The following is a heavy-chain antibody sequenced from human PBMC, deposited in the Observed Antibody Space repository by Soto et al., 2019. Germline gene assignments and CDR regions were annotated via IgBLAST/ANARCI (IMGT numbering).Heavy chain of an antibody. D-gene: IGHD2-2*02. CDR1: GFTFSSYA. CDR3: ARDRGYCSSTSCYTPPGGWFDP. Sequence: LRLSCAASGFTFSSYAMHWVRQAPGKGLEWVAVISYDGSNKYYADSVKGRFTISRDNSKNTLYLQMNSLRAEDTAVYYCARDRGYCSSTSCYTPPGGWFDPWGQGTLVTVSS. J-gene: IGHJ5*02. V-gene: IGHV3-30-3*01. CDR2: ISYDGSNK.